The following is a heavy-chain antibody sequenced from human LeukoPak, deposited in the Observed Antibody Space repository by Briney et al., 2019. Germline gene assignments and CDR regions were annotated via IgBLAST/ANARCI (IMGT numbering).Heavy chain of an antibody. CDR2: IYPGDPDT. CDR3: ARLRIDFWSGYSGAGFDY. CDR1: GYSFTNYW. V-gene: IGHV5-51*01. D-gene: IGHD3-3*01. Sequence: GESLKISCKGSGYSFTNYWIGWVRQMPGKGLEWMGIIYPGDPDTRYSPSFQGQVTISADKSISTAYLQWSSLKASDTAMYYCARLRIDFWSGYSGAGFDYWGQGTLVTVSS. J-gene: IGHJ4*02.